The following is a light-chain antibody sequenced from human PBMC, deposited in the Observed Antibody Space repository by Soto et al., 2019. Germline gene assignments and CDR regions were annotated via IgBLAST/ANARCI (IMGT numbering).Light chain of an antibody. CDR2: GAS. CDR3: QKLHSYPIT. CDR1: QAMNTY. Sequence: DLQLTQSPSFLSASVGDRVTISCRASQAMNTYIAWYQQRTCAAPKLLVYGASTLYTGVPSRFSGSESGAVFTLTISSLQPEDFATYYCQKLHSYPITCGQGTRLEIK. V-gene: IGKV1-9*01. J-gene: IGKJ5*01.